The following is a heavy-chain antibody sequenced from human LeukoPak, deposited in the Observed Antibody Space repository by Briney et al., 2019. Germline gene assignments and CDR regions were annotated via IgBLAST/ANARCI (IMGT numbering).Heavy chain of an antibody. CDR3: AREKGGMGEEAFDF. CDR2: ISWNRGSI. V-gene: IGHV3-9*01. J-gene: IGHJ3*01. CDR1: GFTFDDYD. Sequence: PGGSLSLSCAASGFTFDDYDMHWLRQAPGKGLEGLTGISWNRGSIVYADSVRGRFTITRDKARTSLYLQMNILRAEDTALYYCAREKGGMGEEAFDFWGQGTMVTVSS. D-gene: IGHD3-16*01.